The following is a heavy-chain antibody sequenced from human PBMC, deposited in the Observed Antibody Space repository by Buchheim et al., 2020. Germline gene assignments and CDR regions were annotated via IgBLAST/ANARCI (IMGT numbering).Heavy chain of an antibody. CDR3: AKFGLMGTTWFDY. Sequence: EVEILESGGALVQPGGSLRLSCAASGFTFSSFAMTWVRQSPGKALEWVSSISGSGGRTFYADSVKGRFTISRDNSKNTLYLQMDTLRAEDTAIYYCAKFGLMGTTWFDYWGQGTL. V-gene: IGHV3-23*01. J-gene: IGHJ4*02. CDR2: ISGSGGRT. D-gene: IGHD1-26*01. CDR1: GFTFSSFA.